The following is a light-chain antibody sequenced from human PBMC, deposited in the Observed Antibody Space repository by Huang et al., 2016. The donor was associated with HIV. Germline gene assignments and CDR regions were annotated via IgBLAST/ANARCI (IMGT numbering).Light chain of an antibody. CDR3: QQYYSTPA. CDR1: QSVLDSPNKKDY. CDR2: LAS. J-gene: IGKJ1*01. V-gene: IGKV4-1*01. Sequence: DIVMTQSPDSLPVSLGERATINCKSSQSVLDSPNKKDYLAWYQQKPGQPPNLLLYLASVRGSGVPDRFRGGGSGTEFTLTINNLQAEDVAVYYCQQYYSTPAFGQGTNVDI.